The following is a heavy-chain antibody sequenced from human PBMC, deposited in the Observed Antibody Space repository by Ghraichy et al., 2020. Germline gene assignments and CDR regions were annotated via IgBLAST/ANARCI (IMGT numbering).Heavy chain of an antibody. CDR2: IYYSGST. CDR1: GGSISSSSYY. CDR3: ARQGTGPLDELFIAVAGTFDY. D-gene: IGHD6-19*01. V-gene: IGHV4-39*01. J-gene: IGHJ4*02. Sequence: SETLSLTCTVSGGSISSSSYYWGWIRQPPGKGLEWIGSIYYSGSTYYNPSLKSRVTISVDTSKNQFSLKLSSVTAADTAVYYCARQGTGPLDELFIAVAGTFDYWGQGTLVTVSS.